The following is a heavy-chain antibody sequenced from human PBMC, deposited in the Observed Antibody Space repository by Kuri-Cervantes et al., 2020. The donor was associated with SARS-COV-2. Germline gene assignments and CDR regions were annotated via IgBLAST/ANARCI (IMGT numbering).Heavy chain of an antibody. CDR2: ISSSSYI. V-gene: IGHV3-21*04. CDR3: ARDQPVAGGFYYMDV. CDR1: GFTFSSYE. Sequence: LSLTCAASGFTFSSYEMNWVRQAPGKGLEWVSSISSSSYIYYADSVKGRFTISRHNSKNTLYLQMNSLRAGDTAVYYCARDQPVAGGFYYMDVWGKGTTVTVSS. D-gene: IGHD6-19*01. J-gene: IGHJ6*03.